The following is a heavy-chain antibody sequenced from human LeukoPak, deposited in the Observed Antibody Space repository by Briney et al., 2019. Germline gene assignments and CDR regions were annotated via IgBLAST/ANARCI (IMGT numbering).Heavy chain of an antibody. V-gene: IGHV4-34*01. CDR1: GGSFSGDY. Sequence: PSETLSLTCDVYGGSFSGDYWTWIRQPPGKGLEWIGEINHSGSTNYNPSLKSRVTISVDTSKNQFSLKLSSVTAADTAVYYCARRYSYGYFGYWGQGTLVTVSS. CDR2: INHSGST. D-gene: IGHD5-18*01. J-gene: IGHJ4*02. CDR3: ARRYSYGYFGY.